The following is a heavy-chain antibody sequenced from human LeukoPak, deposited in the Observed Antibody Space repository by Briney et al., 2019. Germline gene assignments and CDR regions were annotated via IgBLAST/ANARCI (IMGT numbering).Heavy chain of an antibody. J-gene: IGHJ6*03. Sequence: PSETLSLTCAVYGGSFSGYYWSWIRQPPGKGLEWIGEINHSGSTNYNPSLKSRVTISVDTSKNQFSLKLSSVTAADTAVYYCARLRGYGGRRSYYYYMDVWGKGTTVTVSS. CDR3: ARLRGYGGRRSYYYYMDV. CDR2: INHSGST. CDR1: GGSFSGYY. D-gene: IGHD4-23*01. V-gene: IGHV4-34*01.